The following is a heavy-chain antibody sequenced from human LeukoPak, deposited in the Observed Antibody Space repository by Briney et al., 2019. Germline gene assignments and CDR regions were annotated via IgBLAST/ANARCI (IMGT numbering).Heavy chain of an antibody. Sequence: SETLSLTCAVYGGSLSSYYWTWIRQPPGKGLEWIGEIHYSGRINYNPSLKSRVTISADTSNIHFSLKMNSVTAADTAVYYCSRGTDAYKCGNSWGQGTLVTVSS. V-gene: IGHV4-34*01. CDR3: SRGTDAYKCGNS. CDR2: IHYSGRI. D-gene: IGHD5-24*01. CDR1: GGSLSSYY. J-gene: IGHJ4*02.